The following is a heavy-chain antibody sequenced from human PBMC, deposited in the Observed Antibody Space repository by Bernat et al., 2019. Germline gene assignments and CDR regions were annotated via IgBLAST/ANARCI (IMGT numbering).Heavy chain of an antibody. J-gene: IGHJ6*02. D-gene: IGHD3-16*01. CDR2: ISYDGSNK. CDR3: AKEGLNYYGMDV. V-gene: IGHV3-30-3*01. Sequence: QVQLVESGGGVVQPGRSLRLSCAASGFTFSSYAMHWVRQAPGKGLEWVAVISYDGSNKYYADSVKGRFTISRDNSKNTLYLQMNSLRAEDTAVYYCAKEGLNYYGMDVWGQGTTVTVSS. CDR1: GFTFSSYA.